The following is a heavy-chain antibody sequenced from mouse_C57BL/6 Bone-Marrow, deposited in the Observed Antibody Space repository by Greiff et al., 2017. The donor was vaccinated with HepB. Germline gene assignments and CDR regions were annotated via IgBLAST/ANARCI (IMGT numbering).Heavy chain of an antibody. CDR1: GFTFSSYA. Sequence: EVKLVESGGGLVKPGGSLKLSCAASGFTFSSYAMSWVRQTPEKRLEWVATISDGGSYTYYPDNVKGRFTISRDNAKNNLYLQMSHLKSEDTAMYYCARDYYGSSKDYFDDWGQGTTLTVSS. V-gene: IGHV5-4*01. J-gene: IGHJ2*01. CDR2: ISDGGSYT. D-gene: IGHD1-1*01. CDR3: ARDYYGSSKDYFDD.